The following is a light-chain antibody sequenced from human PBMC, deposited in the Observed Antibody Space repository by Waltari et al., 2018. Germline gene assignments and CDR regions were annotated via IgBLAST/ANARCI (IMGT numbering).Light chain of an antibody. CDR2: EVS. Sequence: QSALTQPASVSGSPGQSITISCTGSNSNIGTYSLVSWFQHRPGKAPNLIMYEVSQRPAGVAVRFSGSKSGNTASLTISGLQAEDEADYYCCSYAGSVPYVFGTGTTVTVL. J-gene: IGLJ1*01. CDR3: CSYAGSVPYV. V-gene: IGLV2-23*02. CDR1: NSNIGTYSL.